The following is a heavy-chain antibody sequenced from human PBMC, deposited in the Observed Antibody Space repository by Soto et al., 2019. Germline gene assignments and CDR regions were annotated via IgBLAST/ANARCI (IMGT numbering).Heavy chain of an antibody. Sequence: QVQLVQSGAEVKKPGASVKVSCKASGYTFTSYGISWVRQAPGQGLEWMGWISAYNGNTNYAQKLQGRVTMTTATSTITAYMELRSLRSDDTAVYYCARNPLGSGYYMSPAGYYFDYWGQGTLVTVSS. D-gene: IGHD3-3*01. CDR2: ISAYNGNT. CDR3: ARNPLGSGYYMSPAGYYFDY. J-gene: IGHJ4*02. V-gene: IGHV1-18*04. CDR1: GYTFTSYG.